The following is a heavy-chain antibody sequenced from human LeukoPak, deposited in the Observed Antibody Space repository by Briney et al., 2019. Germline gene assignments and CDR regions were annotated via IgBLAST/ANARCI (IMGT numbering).Heavy chain of an antibody. Sequence: GASVKVSCKASGYTFTGYYMHWVRQAPGQGLEWMGWINPNSGGTNYAQKFQGRVTMTRDTSISTAYMELSRLRSDDTAVYYCATDSHYYGSGSYLGWFDPWGQGTLVTVSS. J-gene: IGHJ5*02. D-gene: IGHD3-10*01. CDR2: INPNSGGT. CDR3: ATDSHYYGSGSYLGWFDP. CDR1: GYTFTGYY. V-gene: IGHV1-2*02.